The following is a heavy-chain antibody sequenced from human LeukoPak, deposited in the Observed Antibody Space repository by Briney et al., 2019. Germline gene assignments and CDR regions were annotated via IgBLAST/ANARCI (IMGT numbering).Heavy chain of an antibody. J-gene: IGHJ5*02. CDR3: ARFSGYYDSSGYSNWFDP. Sequence: PSETLSLTCTVSGGSISSYYWSWIRQPPGKGLEWIGYIYYSGSTNYNPSLKSRVTISVDTSKNQFSLTLSSVTAADTAVYYCARFSGYYDSSGYSNWFDPWGQGTLVTVSS. CDR2: IYYSGST. V-gene: IGHV4-59*01. D-gene: IGHD3-22*01. CDR1: GGSISSYY.